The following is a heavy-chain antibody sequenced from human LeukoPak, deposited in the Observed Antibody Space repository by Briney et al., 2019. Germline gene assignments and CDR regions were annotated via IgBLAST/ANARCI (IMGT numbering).Heavy chain of an antibody. CDR3: ARGRVVPAAIGGWFDP. D-gene: IGHD2-2*02. CDR2: INHSGST. CDR1: GGSFSGYY. Sequence: SETLSLTCAVYGGSFSGYYWSWIRQPPGRGLEWIGEINHSGSTNYNPSLKSRVTISVDTSKNQFSLKLSSVTAADTAVYYCARGRVVPAAIGGWFDPWGQGTLVTVSS. J-gene: IGHJ5*02. V-gene: IGHV4-34*01.